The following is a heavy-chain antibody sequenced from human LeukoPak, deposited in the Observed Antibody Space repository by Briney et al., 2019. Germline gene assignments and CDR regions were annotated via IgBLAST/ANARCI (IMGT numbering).Heavy chain of an antibody. CDR2: ISSSSSTI. V-gene: IGHV3-11*04. Sequence: LSLTCTVSGDSISSGGYYWTWVRQAPGKGLEWVSYISSSSSTIYYADSVKGRFTISRDNAKNSLYLQMNSLRAEDTAVYYCARDRGIVVVPAVPDFDLWGRGILVTVSS. D-gene: IGHD2-2*01. CDR3: ARDRGIVVVPAVPDFDL. J-gene: IGHJ2*01. CDR1: GDSISSGGYY.